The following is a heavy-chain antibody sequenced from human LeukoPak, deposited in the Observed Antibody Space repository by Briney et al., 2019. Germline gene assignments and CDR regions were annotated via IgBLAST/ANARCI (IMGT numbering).Heavy chain of an antibody. Sequence: GGSLRLFCAASGFTFNSYAMSWVRQAPGKALECVSAIRGSGGSTYYADSVKGRFTISRDNSKNTLYLQMNSLRAEDTAVYYCAKDRSRILLWFGELLYSWFDPWGQGTLVTVSS. V-gene: IGHV3-23*01. CDR3: AKDRSRILLWFGELLYSWFDP. J-gene: IGHJ5*02. CDR2: IRGSGGST. D-gene: IGHD3-10*01. CDR1: GFTFNSYA.